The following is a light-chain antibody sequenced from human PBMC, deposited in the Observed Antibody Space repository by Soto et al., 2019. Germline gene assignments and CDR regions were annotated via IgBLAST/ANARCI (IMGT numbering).Light chain of an antibody. CDR2: YVS. J-gene: IGLJ1*01. CDR1: SSDVGSYNY. V-gene: IGLV2-14*03. CDR3: TSYTSSSTYV. Sequence: QSVLTQPASVSGSPGQSITIFCTGTSSDVGSYNYVSWNQQLPGRAPKLMIYYVSCRPSGFSNRFSGSKSGNTASLTISGLQAEDEADYFCTSYTSSSTYVFGTGTKVTV.